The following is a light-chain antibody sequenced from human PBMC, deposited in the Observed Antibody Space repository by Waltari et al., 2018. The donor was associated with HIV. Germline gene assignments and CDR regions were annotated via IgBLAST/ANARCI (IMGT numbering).Light chain of an antibody. J-gene: IGKJ2*01. CDR2: AAS. Sequence: DNQMTQSPSSLSASVGDRGIITCRASQSISTYLNWYLQKPGKAPKLLIYAASNLQSGVPSGFSGGESGTDFTLTINSLQPEGFATYYCQQGYSSPYTFGQGTKLEIK. CDR3: QQGYSSPYT. CDR1: QSISTY. V-gene: IGKV1-39*01.